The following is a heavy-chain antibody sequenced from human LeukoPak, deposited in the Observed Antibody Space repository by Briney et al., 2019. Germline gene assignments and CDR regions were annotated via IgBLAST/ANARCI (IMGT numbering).Heavy chain of an antibody. CDR2: ISGSGDST. CDR3: ARGLRDGYSNYWYFDL. CDR1: GFSFSSFA. V-gene: IGHV3-23*01. Sequence: GGSLRLSCATSGFSFSSFAMSWVRQAPGKGLEWVSSISGSGDSTYYADSVKGRFTISRDNSKNTLYLQMNTLSAEDTAVYYCARGLRDGYSNYWYFDLWGRGTLVTFSS. J-gene: IGHJ2*01. D-gene: IGHD5-24*01.